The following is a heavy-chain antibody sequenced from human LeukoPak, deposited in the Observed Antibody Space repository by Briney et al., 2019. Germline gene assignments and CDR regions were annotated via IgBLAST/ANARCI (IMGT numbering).Heavy chain of an antibody. Sequence: SETLSLTCTVSGDPIRSDSYYWNWLRQPAGKGLEWIGRIYASGSTNYNPSLKSRVTISLDTSRNRFSLNLSSVTATDTALYFCARDRSSGWLNWFDPWGQGTLVTVSP. D-gene: IGHD6-19*01. V-gene: IGHV4-61*02. J-gene: IGHJ5*02. CDR3: ARDRSSGWLNWFDP. CDR1: GDPIRSDSYY. CDR2: IYASGST.